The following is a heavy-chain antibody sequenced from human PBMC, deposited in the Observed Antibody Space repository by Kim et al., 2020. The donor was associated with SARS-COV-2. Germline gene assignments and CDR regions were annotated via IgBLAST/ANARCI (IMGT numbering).Heavy chain of an antibody. CDR1: GYTFTSYA. CDR2: INTNTGNP. V-gene: IGHV7-4-1*02. Sequence: ASVKVSCKASGYTFTSYAMNWVRQAPGQGLQWLGWINTNTGNPTYAQGFTGRFVFSLDTSVSTAYLQISSLKAEDTAVYYSARDDHGAFDIWGQGTMVTVSS. J-gene: IGHJ3*02. CDR3: ARDDHGAFDI.